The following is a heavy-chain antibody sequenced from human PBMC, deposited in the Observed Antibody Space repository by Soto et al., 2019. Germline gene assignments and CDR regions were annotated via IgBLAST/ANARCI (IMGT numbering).Heavy chain of an antibody. J-gene: IGHJ6*03. Sequence: QVQLQQWGAGLLKPSETLSLTCAVYGGSFSGYYWSWIRQPPGKGLEWIGEINHSGSTNYNPSLKSRVTISVDTSKNQFSLKLSPVTAADTAVYYCARGRRRYCSSTSCYQYYMDVWGKGTTVTVSS. V-gene: IGHV4-34*01. CDR2: INHSGST. D-gene: IGHD2-2*01. CDR3: ARGRRRYCSSTSCYQYYMDV. CDR1: GGSFSGYY.